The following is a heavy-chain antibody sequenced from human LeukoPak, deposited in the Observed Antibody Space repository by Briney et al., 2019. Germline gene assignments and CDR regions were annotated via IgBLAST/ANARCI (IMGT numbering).Heavy chain of an antibody. Sequence: PGGSLRLSCAASGFTFSNAWMSWVRQAPGKGLEWVGRIKRKSDGGTIDYAAPVKGRFTISTDDSKNTLHLQMDSLKTEDTAVYYCTTTGGDYWGQGTLVTVSS. CDR1: GFTFSNAW. CDR2: IKRKSDGGTI. J-gene: IGHJ4*02. D-gene: IGHD3-10*01. V-gene: IGHV3-15*01. CDR3: TTTGGDY.